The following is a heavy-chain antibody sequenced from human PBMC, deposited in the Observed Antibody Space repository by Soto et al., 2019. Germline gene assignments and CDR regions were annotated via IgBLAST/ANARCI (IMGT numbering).Heavy chain of an antibody. Sequence: GGSLRLSCVASGLTFGSHGMTWVRQAPGEGLQWVSTITDTGGDAKYADSVRGRFVISRDNSKKTLYLQMTSLTAEDSAMYYCARGSTDSYPGSRIFDFWGRGTLVTVSS. CDR1: GLTFGSHG. V-gene: IGHV3-23*01. J-gene: IGHJ4*02. CDR2: ITDTGGDA. CDR3: ARGSTDSYPGSRIFDF. D-gene: IGHD3-10*01.